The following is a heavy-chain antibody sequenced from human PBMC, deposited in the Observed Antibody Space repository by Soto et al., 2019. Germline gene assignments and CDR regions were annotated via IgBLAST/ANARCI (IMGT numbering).Heavy chain of an antibody. D-gene: IGHD3-16*01. J-gene: IGHJ3*02. CDR1: GFTFDDYA. Sequence: EVQLVESGGGLVQPGRSLRLSCAASGFTFDDYAMHWVRQAPGKGLEWVSGISWNSGSIGYADSVKGRFTISRDNAKNFLYLQMNSLRAEDTALYYCAKDIMGDSNAFDIWGQGTMVTVSS. CDR2: ISWNSGSI. V-gene: IGHV3-9*01. CDR3: AKDIMGDSNAFDI.